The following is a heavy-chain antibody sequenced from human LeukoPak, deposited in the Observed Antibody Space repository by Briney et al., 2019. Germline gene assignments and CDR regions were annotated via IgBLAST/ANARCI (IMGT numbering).Heavy chain of an antibody. J-gene: IGHJ4*02. CDR2: ILYDGSNK. V-gene: IGHV3-30-3*01. CDR3: ASGVNYDYVWGSYRPLDY. CDR1: GFTFSSYA. D-gene: IGHD3-16*02. Sequence: GGSLRLSCAASGFTFSSYAMHWVRQAPGKGLEWVAVILYDGSNKYYADSVKGRFTISRDNSKNTLYLQMNSLRAEDTAVYYCASGVNYDYVWGSYRPLDYWGQGTLVTVSS.